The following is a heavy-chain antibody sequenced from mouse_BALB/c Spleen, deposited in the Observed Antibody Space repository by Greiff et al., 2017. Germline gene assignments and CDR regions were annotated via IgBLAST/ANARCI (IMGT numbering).Heavy chain of an antibody. Sequence: LQESGAELVRPGTSVKISCKASGYTFTNYWLGWVKQRPGHGLEWIGDIYPGGGYTNYNEKFKGKATLTADTSSSTAYMQLSSLTSEDSAVYFCARAGYYDYEEGVFDYWGQGTTLTVSS. CDR3: ARAGYYDYEEGVFDY. CDR2: IYPGGGYT. J-gene: IGHJ2*01. CDR1: GYTFTNYW. V-gene: IGHV1-63*02. D-gene: IGHD2-4*01.